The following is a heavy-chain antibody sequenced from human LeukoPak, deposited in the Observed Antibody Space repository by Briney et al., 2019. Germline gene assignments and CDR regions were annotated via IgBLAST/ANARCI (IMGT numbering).Heavy chain of an antibody. J-gene: IGHJ4*02. Sequence: GGSLRLSCAASGFTFDDYAMHWVRQAPGKGLELVSGISWSSGSIVYVDSVKGRFTISRDNAKNSLYLQMDSLRPEDMALYYCVKDVGLGFCSGGSCSAHFDYWGQGTLVTVSS. CDR2: ISWSSGSI. D-gene: IGHD2-15*01. CDR1: GFTFDDYA. V-gene: IGHV3-9*03. CDR3: VKDVGLGFCSGGSCSAHFDY.